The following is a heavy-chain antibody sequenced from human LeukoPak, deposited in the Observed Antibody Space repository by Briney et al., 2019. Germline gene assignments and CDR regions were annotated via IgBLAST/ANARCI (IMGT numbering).Heavy chain of an antibody. CDR2: IYYSAST. CDR1: GGSMNSYY. CDR3: ARHVWLQPFDY. J-gene: IGHJ4*02. Sequence: PSETLSLTCSVSGGSMNSYYWSWIRQSPGKGLEWIGYIYYSASTNYNPSLKSRVTISVDSSKNQFSLKLSSVTAADTAVYYCARHVWLQPFDYWGQGTLVTVSS. D-gene: IGHD3-9*01. V-gene: IGHV4-59*08.